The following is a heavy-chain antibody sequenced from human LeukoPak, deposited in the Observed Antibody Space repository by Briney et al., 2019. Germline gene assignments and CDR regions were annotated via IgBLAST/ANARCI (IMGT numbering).Heavy chain of an antibody. CDR2: IIPIFATT. J-gene: IGHJ4*02. V-gene: IGHV1-69*13. CDR3: TIIPNVILFTHYFEY. D-gene: IGHD2-21*01. Sequence: ASVKVSCKASGYTFTGYYMHWVRQAPGQGLEWMGGIIPIFATTNYAQKFQGRVTITADEPTRTAYMELTYVRSDDTAVYYCTIIPNVILFTHYFEYWGQGTLVTVSS. CDR1: GYTFTGYY.